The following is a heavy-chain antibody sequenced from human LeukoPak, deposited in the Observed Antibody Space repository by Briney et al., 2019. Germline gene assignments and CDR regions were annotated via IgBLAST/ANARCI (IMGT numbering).Heavy chain of an antibody. CDR2: IYYTGST. V-gene: IGHV4-59*01. Sequence: SETLSLTCTVSGGSISSYYWSWIRQPPGKGLEWIGYIYYTGSTNYNPSLKSRVTISVDSSNNLFSLRLSSVTAADTAVYYCAREKGGWFDPWGQGTLVTVSS. J-gene: IGHJ5*02. CDR1: GGSISSYY. D-gene: IGHD1-26*01. CDR3: AREKGGWFDP.